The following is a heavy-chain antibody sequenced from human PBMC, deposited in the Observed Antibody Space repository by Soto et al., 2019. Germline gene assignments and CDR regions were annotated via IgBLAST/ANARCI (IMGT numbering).Heavy chain of an antibody. D-gene: IGHD2-21*01. CDR2: IFDAATT. CDR1: GASVGRGTNY. Sequence: QVQLQESGPGLMKPSGTLSLICSVSGASVGRGTNYWSWVRQAPGRGLEWIVYIFDAATTNYNPTVESRVSISLDSAKNQFSLKRTTVTAADTAIYYCARDRSGRAYGVIYYYGMEVWGQVTSVTVSS. CDR3: ARDRSGRAYGVIYYYGMEV. J-gene: IGHJ6*02. V-gene: IGHV4-61*01.